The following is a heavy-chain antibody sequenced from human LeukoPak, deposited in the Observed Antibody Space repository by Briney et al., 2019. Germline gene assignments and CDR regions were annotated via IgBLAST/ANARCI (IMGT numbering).Heavy chain of an antibody. CDR2: ISDSGGST. D-gene: IGHD5-18*01. Sequence: GGTLRLSCAASGFTLRSYAMSWVRQAPGKGLEWVSAISDSGGSTYYLDSVKGRFTISRDNSKNTVYLQMNSLAAEDTAVYYCAKEARAYSYATDWGQGTLVTASS. V-gene: IGHV3-23*01. CDR1: GFTLRSYA. CDR3: AKEARAYSYATD. J-gene: IGHJ4*02.